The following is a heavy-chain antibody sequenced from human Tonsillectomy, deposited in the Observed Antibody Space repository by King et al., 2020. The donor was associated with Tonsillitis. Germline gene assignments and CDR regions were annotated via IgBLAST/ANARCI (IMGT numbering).Heavy chain of an antibody. Sequence: QLQESGPGLVKPSQTLSLTCTVSGGSISSGSYYWSWIRQPAGKGLEWIGRIYTSWSTNYNPSLKSRVTMSVDTSKNQFSLKLSSVTAADTAVYYCARGYSYGSEEFDYWGQGTLVTVSS. J-gene: IGHJ4*02. CDR2: IYTSWST. D-gene: IGHD5-18*01. CDR1: GGSISSGSYY. V-gene: IGHV4-61*02. CDR3: ARGYSYGSEEFDY.